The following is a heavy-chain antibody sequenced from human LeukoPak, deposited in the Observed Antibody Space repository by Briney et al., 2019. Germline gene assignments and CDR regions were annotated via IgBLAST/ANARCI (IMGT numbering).Heavy chain of an antibody. Sequence: GGSLRLSCAASGFTFSSYAMSWVRQAPGKGLEWVSAISGSGGSTYCADSVKGRFTISRDNSKNTLYLQMNSLRAEDTAVYYCAKLPRVTMIVVANFDYWGQGTLVTVSS. CDR2: ISGSGGST. D-gene: IGHD3-22*01. V-gene: IGHV3-23*01. CDR1: GFTFSSYA. CDR3: AKLPRVTMIVVANFDY. J-gene: IGHJ4*02.